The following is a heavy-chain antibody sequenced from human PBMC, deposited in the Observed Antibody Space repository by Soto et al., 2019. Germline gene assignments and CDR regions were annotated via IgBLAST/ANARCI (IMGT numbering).Heavy chain of an antibody. J-gene: IGHJ4*02. CDR2: ISHTGTA. V-gene: IGHV4-39*01. D-gene: IGHD1-26*01. CDR1: GGSISDNDYY. CDR3: ARHVGNSPPGS. Sequence: SETLSLTCTVSGGSISDNDYYWSWIRQPPGKGLEWIGTISHTGTAYYNPSLESRVAVSVGTSENQFSLNLSSVTAADTAVYHCARHVGNSPPGSWGQGTLVTVSS.